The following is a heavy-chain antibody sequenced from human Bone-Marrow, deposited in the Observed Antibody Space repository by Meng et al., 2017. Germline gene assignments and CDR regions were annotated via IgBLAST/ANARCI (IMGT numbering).Heavy chain of an antibody. V-gene: IGHV1-2*06. CDR2: IDPKSGDT. J-gene: IGHJ4*02. CDR1: GYNFPDYW. CDR3: ARDEDISAAGKLFGDY. D-gene: IGHD6-13*01. Sequence: ASVKVSCKPSGYNFPDYWLHWVRRAPGQGLEWMGRIDPKSGDTHYAQRFQGRVTMTGDTSISTAYMELSRLRSDDTAVYYCARDEDISAAGKLFGDYWGQGTLVTVSS.